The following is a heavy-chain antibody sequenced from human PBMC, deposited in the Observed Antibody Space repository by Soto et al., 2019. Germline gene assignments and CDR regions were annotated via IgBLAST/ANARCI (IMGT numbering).Heavy chain of an antibody. V-gene: IGHV3-13*01. CDR2: IGTQHDT. CDR1: GLTFSAFD. J-gene: IGHJ5*02. Sequence: DVQLVESGGGLVQPGGSLRLSCAASGLTFSAFDMHWVRQTTGKGLEWVPAIGTQHDTYYPDSVKGRFTISRENAKNSLYLQMTSLRAGDTAVYYCARQASYWHGGGGWFDPWGQGTLVTVSS. D-gene: IGHD2-8*02. CDR3: ARQASYWHGGGGWFDP.